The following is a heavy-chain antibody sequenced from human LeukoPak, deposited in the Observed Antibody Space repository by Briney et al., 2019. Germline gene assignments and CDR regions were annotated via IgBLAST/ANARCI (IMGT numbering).Heavy chain of an antibody. V-gene: IGHV1-69*13. CDR2: IIPIFGTA. CDR1: GYTFTGYY. CDR3: ALIVVVPAAPRDYYYYYGMDV. Sequence: ASVKVSCKASGYTFTGYYMHWVRQAPGQGLEWMGGIIPIFGTANYAQKFQGRVTITADESTSTAYMELSSLRSEDTAVYYCALIVVVPAAPRDYYYYYGMDVWGQGTTVTVSS. D-gene: IGHD2-2*01. J-gene: IGHJ6*02.